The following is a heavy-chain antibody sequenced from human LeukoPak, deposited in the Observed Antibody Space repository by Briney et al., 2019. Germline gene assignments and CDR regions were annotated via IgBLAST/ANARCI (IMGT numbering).Heavy chain of an antibody. CDR2: IYYSGST. V-gene: IGHV4-39*07. J-gene: IGHJ5*02. CDR3: ARDLVGEYTFDP. D-gene: IGHD1-26*01. CDR1: GGSISSSSYY. Sequence: TSETLSLTCTVSGGSISSSSYYWGWIRQPPGKGLEWIGSIYYSGSTYYNPSLKSRVTISVDTSKNQFSLKLSSVTAADTAVYYCARDLVGEYTFDPWGQGTLVAVSS.